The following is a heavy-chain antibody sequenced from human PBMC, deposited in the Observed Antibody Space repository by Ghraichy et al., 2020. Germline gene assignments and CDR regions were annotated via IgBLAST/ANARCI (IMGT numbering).Heavy chain of an antibody. D-gene: IGHD3-10*01. V-gene: IGHV1-18*01. CDR2: ISGYNANT. Sequence: ASVKVSCKASGYSFPSHGINWVRQAPGQGLEWMGWISGYNANTKYAQNLQGRVIMTTDTSTSTAYIELRSLRSDDTAVYYCARSWYYYGAGSQSFDYWGQGTLVTVSS. CDR3: ARSWYYYGAGSQSFDY. J-gene: IGHJ4*02. CDR1: GYSFPSHG.